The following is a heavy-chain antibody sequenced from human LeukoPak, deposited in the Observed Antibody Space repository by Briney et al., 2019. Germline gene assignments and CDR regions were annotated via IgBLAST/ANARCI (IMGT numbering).Heavy chain of an antibody. J-gene: IGHJ5*02. CDR2: IYYSGST. CDR3: ARLTVPPYDFWSGYSMFDP. CDR1: GFTFSDYY. Sequence: GSLRLSCAASGFTFSDYYWSWIRQPPGKGLEWIGYIYYSGSTNYNPSLKSRVTISVDTSKNQFSLKLSSVTAADTAVYYCARLTVPPYDFWSGYSMFDPWGQGTLVTVSS. D-gene: IGHD3-3*01. V-gene: IGHV4-59*08.